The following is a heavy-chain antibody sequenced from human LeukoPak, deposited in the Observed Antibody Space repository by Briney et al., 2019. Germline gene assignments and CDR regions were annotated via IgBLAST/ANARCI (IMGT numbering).Heavy chain of an antibody. CDR1: GFTFSSYA. J-gene: IGHJ6*02. Sequence: PGGSLRLSCAASGFTFSSYAMSWVRQAPGKGLEWVSAISGSGGSTYYADSVKGRFTISRDNSKNTVYLQMNRLRAEDTAVYYCAKGEGLYYYGSGVTDYYYYYGMDVWGQGTTVTVSS. D-gene: IGHD3-10*01. CDR2: ISGSGGST. V-gene: IGHV3-23*01. CDR3: AKGEGLYYYGSGVTDYYYYYGMDV.